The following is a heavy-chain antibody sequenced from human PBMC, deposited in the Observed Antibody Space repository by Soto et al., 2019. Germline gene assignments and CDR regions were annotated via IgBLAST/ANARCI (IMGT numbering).Heavy chain of an antibody. CDR1: GGSINYYY. V-gene: IGHV4-59*01. J-gene: IGHJ4*02. CDR2: IYYSGST. D-gene: IGHD6-13*01. Sequence: SETLSLTCTVSGGSINYYYSNWIRQPPGKGLEYIGFIYYSGSTNYNPSLKSRVTISLDTSKNQFSLKMTSVTAADSALYQCARASSSRSRGFDYWGQGVMVTVYS. CDR3: ARASSSRSRGFDY.